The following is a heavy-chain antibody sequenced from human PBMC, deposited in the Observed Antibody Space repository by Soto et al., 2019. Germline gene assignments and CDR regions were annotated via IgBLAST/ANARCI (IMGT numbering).Heavy chain of an antibody. CDR2: IYYSGST. D-gene: IGHD6-6*01. CDR3: ARGLREYSSSPPFDY. Sequence: SETLSLTCTVSGGSISSYYWSWIRQPPGKGLEWIGYIYYSGSTNYNPSLKSRVTISVDTSKNQFPLKLSSVTAADTAVYYCARGLREYSSSPPFDYWGQGTLVTVSS. J-gene: IGHJ4*02. CDR1: GGSISSYY. V-gene: IGHV4-59*01.